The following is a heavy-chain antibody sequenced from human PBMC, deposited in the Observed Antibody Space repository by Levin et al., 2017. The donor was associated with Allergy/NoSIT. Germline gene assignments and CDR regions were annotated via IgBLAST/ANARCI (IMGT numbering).Heavy chain of an antibody. J-gene: IGHJ4*02. Sequence: GESLKISCAASRFTFSKYGMHWVRQAPGKGLEWVAVVWRDGSNKNYADSVKGRFTISRDNSKNTLSLEMNSLRVEDTAVYYCAFGDQSFYFDPWGQGTPVTVSS. D-gene: IGHD4-17*01. CDR1: RFTFSKYG. CDR3: AFGDQSFYFDP. CDR2: VWRDGSNK. V-gene: IGHV3-33*01.